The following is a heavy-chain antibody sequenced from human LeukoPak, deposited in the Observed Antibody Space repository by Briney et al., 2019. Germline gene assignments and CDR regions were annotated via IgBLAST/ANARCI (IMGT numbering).Heavy chain of an antibody. D-gene: IGHD5-18*01. V-gene: IGHV4-59*11. CDR3: ARDQIGYGLDY. Sequence: PSETLSLTCIVSSGSINNHYWSWIRQPPGKGLEWIGYIYNSWNTNYNPSLQSRVTISMDASRKQFSLNLTSVTAADTAVYYCARDQIGYGLDYWGQGTLVTVSP. J-gene: IGHJ4*02. CDR1: SGSINNHY. CDR2: IYNSWNT.